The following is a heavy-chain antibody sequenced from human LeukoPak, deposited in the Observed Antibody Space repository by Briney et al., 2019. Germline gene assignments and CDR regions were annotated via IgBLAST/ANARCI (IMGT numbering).Heavy chain of an antibody. D-gene: IGHD6-19*01. CDR3: ARHSSGWFRGDY. V-gene: IGHV4-39*01. CDR1: GGSISSSSYY. CDR2: IYYSGST. Sequence: PSETLSLTCTVPGGSISSSSYYWGWIRQPPGKGLEWIGSIYYSGSTYYNPSLKSRVTISVDTSKNQFSLKLSSVTAADTAVYYCARHSSGWFRGDYWGQGTLVTVSS. J-gene: IGHJ4*02.